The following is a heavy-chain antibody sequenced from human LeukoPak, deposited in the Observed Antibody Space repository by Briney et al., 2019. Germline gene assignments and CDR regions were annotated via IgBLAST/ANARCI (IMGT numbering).Heavy chain of an antibody. Sequence: GGSLRLSCAASGFPFSSYGMSWVRQPPGKGLEWVANIKQDGSDKYYVDSVKGRFTISRDNAKNSLYLQMNSLRAEDTAVYYCARERITYYYDSSGFQGVFDIWGQGTMVTVSS. CDR3: ARERITYYYDSSGFQGVFDI. J-gene: IGHJ3*02. V-gene: IGHV3-7*01. CDR1: GFPFSSYG. D-gene: IGHD3-22*01. CDR2: IKQDGSDK.